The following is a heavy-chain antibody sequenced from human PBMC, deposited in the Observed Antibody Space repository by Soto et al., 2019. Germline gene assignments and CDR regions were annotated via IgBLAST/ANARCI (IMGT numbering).Heavy chain of an antibody. CDR1: GYTFTNYH. V-gene: IGHV1-46*04. Sequence: QVHLVQSGAEVKKPGASVKVSCKAAGYTFTNYHMHWVRQATGLGLEWMGTINLSDGGTGYTEMLLGRVTITRETSTGPGYMESGSLRADDTAVYYGATQINGTAYFDVGGRGTPFTVSS. D-gene: IGHD2-8*01. J-gene: IGHJ2*01. CDR3: ATQINGTAYFDV. CDR2: INLSDGGT.